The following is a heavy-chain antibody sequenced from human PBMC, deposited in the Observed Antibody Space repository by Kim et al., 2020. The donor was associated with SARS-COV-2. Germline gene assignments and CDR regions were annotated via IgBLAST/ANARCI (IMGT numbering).Heavy chain of an antibody. CDR2: ISGDGGST. V-gene: IGHV3-43*02. D-gene: IGHD2-2*01. CDR1: GFTFDDYA. Sequence: GGSLRLSCAASGFTFDDYAMHWVRQAPGKGLEWVSLISGDGGSTYYADSLKGRFTISRDNSKNSLYLQMNSLRTEDTALYYCAKNPSYYCSSTSCFYYYYMDVWGKGTTVTVSS. J-gene: IGHJ6*03. CDR3: AKNPSYYCSSTSCFYYYYMDV.